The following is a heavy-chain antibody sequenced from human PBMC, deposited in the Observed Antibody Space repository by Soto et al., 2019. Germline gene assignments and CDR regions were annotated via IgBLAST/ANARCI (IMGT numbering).Heavy chain of an antibody. J-gene: IGHJ5*02. D-gene: IGHD4-17*01. Sequence: QVQLVQSGAEVKKPGASVKVSCKASGYTFTSYGISWVRQAPGQGLEWMGWISAYNGNTNYAQKLQGRVTMTTDTTTRTAYMELRSLRSDDTAVYYCARDPYADYVPGWYNWFDPWGQGTLFTVSS. CDR1: GYTFTSYG. CDR2: ISAYNGNT. CDR3: ARDPYADYVPGWYNWFDP. V-gene: IGHV1-18*01.